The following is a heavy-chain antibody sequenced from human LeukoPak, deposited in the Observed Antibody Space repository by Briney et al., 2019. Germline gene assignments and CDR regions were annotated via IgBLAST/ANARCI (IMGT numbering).Heavy chain of an antibody. CDR1: GYSITSGYY. CDR3: ARGLNYYDNTGYYPAYMDV. J-gene: IGHJ6*03. CDR2: IYHTGST. D-gene: IGHD3-22*01. V-gene: IGHV4-38-2*02. Sequence: SETLSLTCTVSGYSITSGYYWGWIRQPPGRGLQWIGTIYHTGSTYYNPSLKSRVTISVDPSKNQFSLKLSSVTAADAALYYCARGLNYYDNTGYYPAYMDVWGKGTTVTVSS.